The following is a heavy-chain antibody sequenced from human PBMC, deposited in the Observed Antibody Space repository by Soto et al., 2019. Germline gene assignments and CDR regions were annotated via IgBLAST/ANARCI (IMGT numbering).Heavy chain of an antibody. J-gene: IGHJ5*02. CDR2: MYYSGTT. V-gene: IGHV4-39*01. Sequence: PSETLSLTCTASGGSISSSDFYWGWLRQTPGKGLEFIGSMYYSGTTYYNPSLKSRVTISVDTSKNQFTLKLISVTAADTAVYYCAVVDSTGNWFDPWGEGALVPVSS. CDR3: AVVDSTGNWFDP. D-gene: IGHD6-25*01. CDR1: GGSISSSDFY.